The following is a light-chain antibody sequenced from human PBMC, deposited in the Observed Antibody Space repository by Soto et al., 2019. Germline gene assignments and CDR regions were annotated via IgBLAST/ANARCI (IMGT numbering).Light chain of an antibody. J-gene: IGKJ1*01. CDR1: QSVSSY. Sequence: EIVLTQSPATLPLSPGERATLSCRASQSVSSYLAWYQQKPGQAPRLLIYDASNRATGIPARFSGSGSGTDFTLTISSLEPEDFAVYYCQQRSKWWTFGQGTKVDIK. V-gene: IGKV3-11*01. CDR2: DAS. CDR3: QQRSKWWT.